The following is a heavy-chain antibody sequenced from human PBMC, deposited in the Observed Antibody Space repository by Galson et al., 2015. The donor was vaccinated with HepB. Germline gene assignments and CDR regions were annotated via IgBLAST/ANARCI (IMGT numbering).Heavy chain of an antibody. J-gene: IGHJ4*02. CDR2: IYTSGST. D-gene: IGHD6-19*01. Sequence: TLSLICTVSGGSISSGSYYWSWIRQPAGKGLEWIGRIYTSGSTNYNPSLKSRVTISVDTSKNQFSLKLSSVTAADTAVYYCARVGVAGPGGWGQGTLVTVSS. V-gene: IGHV4-61*02. CDR1: GGSISSGSYY. CDR3: ARVGVAGPGG.